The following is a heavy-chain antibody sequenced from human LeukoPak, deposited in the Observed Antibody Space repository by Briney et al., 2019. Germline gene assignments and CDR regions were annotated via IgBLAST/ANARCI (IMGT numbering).Heavy chain of an antibody. CDR1: GYTFTDYY. V-gene: IGHV1-2*02. J-gene: IGHJ3*02. D-gene: IGHD3-9*01. CDR3: AWDLGDYDILTGYYGAPLGI. CDR2: INPHSGGT. Sequence: ASVKVSCKASGYTFTDYYLHWVRQAPGQGLEWVGRINPHSGGTNYAQKFQGRVTMTRDTSISAAYMELSRLRSDDTAVYYCAWDLGDYDILTGYYGAPLGIWGQGTMVTVSS.